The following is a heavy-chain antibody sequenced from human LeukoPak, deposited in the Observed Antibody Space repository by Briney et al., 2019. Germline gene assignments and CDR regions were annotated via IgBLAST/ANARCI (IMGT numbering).Heavy chain of an antibody. V-gene: IGHV4-34*01. CDR2: INHSGST. CDR3: ARGSRRQHYYDCSGSQNFDY. J-gene: IGHJ4*02. CDR1: GGSFSGYY. Sequence: PSETLSLTCAVYGGSFSGYYWSWIRQPPGKGLEWIGEINHSGSTNYNPSLKSRVTISVDTSKNQFSLRLSSVTAADTAVYYCARGSRRQHYYDCSGSQNFDYWGQGTLVTVSS. D-gene: IGHD3-22*01.